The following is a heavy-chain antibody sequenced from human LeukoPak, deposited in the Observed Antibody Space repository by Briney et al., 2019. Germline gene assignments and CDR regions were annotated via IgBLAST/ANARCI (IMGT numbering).Heavy chain of an antibody. CDR1: GGSISSSNW. J-gene: IGHJ4*02. Sequence: SETLSLTCAVSGGSISSSNWWSWVRQPPGKGLEWIGEIYRSGSTNYNPSLKSRVTISVDKSKNQFSLKLSSVTAADTAMYDCARYRGASGYHFDYWGQGTLVTVSS. D-gene: IGHD5-12*01. V-gene: IGHV4-4*02. CDR2: IYRSGST. CDR3: ARYRGASGYHFDY.